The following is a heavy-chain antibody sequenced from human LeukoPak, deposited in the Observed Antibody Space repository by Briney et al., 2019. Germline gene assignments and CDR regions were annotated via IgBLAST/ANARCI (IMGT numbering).Heavy chain of an antibody. CDR1: GGTFSSYA. J-gene: IGHJ3*02. CDR2: IFPIFGTA. CDR3: ARPFVVVTANYACDI. D-gene: IGHD2-21*02. Sequence: SVTVSCKASGGTFSSYAISWVRQAPGQGLEWIGGIFPIFGTANYAQKFQGRVTITADKSTSTAYMELSSLRSEDTAVYYCARPFVVVTANYACDIWGKGKMVTVSS. V-gene: IGHV1-69*06.